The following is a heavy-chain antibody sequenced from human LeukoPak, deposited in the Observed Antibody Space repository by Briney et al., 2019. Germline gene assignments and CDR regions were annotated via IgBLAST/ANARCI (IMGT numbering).Heavy chain of an antibody. D-gene: IGHD3-22*01. V-gene: IGHV4-34*01. J-gene: IGHJ4*02. Sequence: PSETLSLTCAVYGGSSSGYYWSWIRQPTGKGLEWIGEINHSGSTNYNPSLKSRVTISVDTSKNQFSLKLSSMTAADTAVYYCARGNYYYDSFDYWGQGTLVTVSS. CDR1: GGSSSGYY. CDR3: ARGNYYYDSFDY. CDR2: INHSGST.